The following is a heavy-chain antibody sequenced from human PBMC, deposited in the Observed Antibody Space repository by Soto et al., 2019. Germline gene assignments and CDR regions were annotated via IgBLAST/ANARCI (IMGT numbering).Heavy chain of an antibody. J-gene: IGHJ5*02. CDR1: GFTFSSYA. CDR3: AKDMGRYYYDSRTNNWFNP. Sequence: GGSLRLSCAASGFTFSSYAMSWVRQAPGKGLEWVSAISGSGGSTYYADSVKGRFTISRDNSKNTLYLQMNSLRAEDTAVYYCAKDMGRYYYDSRTNNWFNPWGQGTLVTVSS. CDR2: ISGSGGST. D-gene: IGHD3-22*01. V-gene: IGHV3-23*01.